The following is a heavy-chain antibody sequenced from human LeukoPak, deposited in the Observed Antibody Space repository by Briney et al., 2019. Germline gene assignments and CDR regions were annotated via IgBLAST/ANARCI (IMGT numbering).Heavy chain of an antibody. CDR1: GFTFDDYA. V-gene: IGHV3-9*01. J-gene: IGHJ6*02. CDR3: AKDIAAPSGQNYYYGMDV. Sequence: GGSLRLSCAASGFTFDDYAMHWVRQAPGKGLEWVSGISWNSGTIGYADSVKGRFTISRDNAKNSLYLQMNSLRAEDTALYYCAKDIAAPSGQNYYYGMDVWGQGTTVTVSS. D-gene: IGHD3-10*01. CDR2: ISWNSGTI.